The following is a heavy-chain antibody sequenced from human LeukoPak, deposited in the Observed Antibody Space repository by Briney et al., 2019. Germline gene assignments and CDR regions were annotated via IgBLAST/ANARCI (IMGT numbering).Heavy chain of an antibody. V-gene: IGHV4-39*07. CDR3: ASREIAAAGTFDY. J-gene: IGHJ4*02. D-gene: IGHD6-13*01. CDR2: IYYSGST. Sequence: SETLSLTCTVSGGSISSSSYYWGWIRQPPGKGLEWIGSIYYSGSTYYNPSLKSRVTISVDTSKNQFSLKLSSVTAADTAVYYCASREIAAAGTFDYWGQGTLVTVSS. CDR1: GGSISSSSYY.